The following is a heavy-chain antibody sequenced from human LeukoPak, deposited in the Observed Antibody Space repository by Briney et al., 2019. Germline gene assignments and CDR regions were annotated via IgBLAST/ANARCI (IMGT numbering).Heavy chain of an antibody. D-gene: IGHD3-22*01. CDR3: ARGVGDSSGYSSDY. V-gene: IGHV1-69*04. Sequence: SVKVSCKASGGTFSSYAISWVRQAPGQGLEWMGRIIPILGIANYAQKFQGRVTITADRSTSTAYMELSSLRSEDTAVYYCARGVGDSSGYSSDYWGQGTLVTVSS. CDR2: IIPILGIA. CDR1: GGTFSSYA. J-gene: IGHJ4*02.